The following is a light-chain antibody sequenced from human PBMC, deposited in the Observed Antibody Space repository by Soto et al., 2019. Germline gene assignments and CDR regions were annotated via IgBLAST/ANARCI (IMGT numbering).Light chain of an antibody. CDR3: QQYNKWPLT. CDR2: DAS. J-gene: IGKJ4*01. CDR1: QSVSSN. V-gene: IGKV3-15*01. Sequence: EIVMTQSPATLSVSPGERATLSCRASQSVSSNLAWYQQKPGQAPRLLIYDASTRAADVPARFSGGGSGTDFTLTIGSLQSEDFAVYYCQQYNKWPLTFGGGTKVEIK.